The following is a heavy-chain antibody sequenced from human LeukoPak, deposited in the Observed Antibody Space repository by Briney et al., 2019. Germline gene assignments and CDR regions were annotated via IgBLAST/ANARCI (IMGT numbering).Heavy chain of an antibody. D-gene: IGHD1-26*01. CDR1: GFTFSSYS. CDR2: ISSSSSYI. J-gene: IGHJ4*02. CDR3: ARELGATEGDY. Sequence: GGSLRLSCAASGFTFSSYSMNWVRQAPGKGLEWVSSISSSSSYIYYADSVKGRFTISRDNAKNSLYLRMNSLRAEDTAVYYCARELGATEGDYWGQGTLVTVSS. V-gene: IGHV3-21*01.